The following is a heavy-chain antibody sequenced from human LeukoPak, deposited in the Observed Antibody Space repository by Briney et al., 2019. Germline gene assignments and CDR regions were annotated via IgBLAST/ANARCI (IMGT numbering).Heavy chain of an antibody. CDR3: ARASYYYDSSGYGVEEYYFDY. Sequence: PSETLSLTCTVSGGSISSGGYYWSWIRQPAGKGLEWIGRIYTSGSTNYNPSLKSRVTMSVDTSKNQFSLKLSSVTAADTAVYYCARASYYYDSSGYGVEEYYFDYWGQGTLVTVSS. D-gene: IGHD3-22*01. V-gene: IGHV4-61*02. CDR1: GGSISSGGYY. CDR2: IYTSGST. J-gene: IGHJ4*02.